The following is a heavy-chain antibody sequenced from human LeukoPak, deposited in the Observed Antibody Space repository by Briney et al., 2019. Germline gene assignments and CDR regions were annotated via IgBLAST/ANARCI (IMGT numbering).Heavy chain of an antibody. CDR2: ISGSGGST. Sequence: PGGSLRLSFAASGFTFSTYAMTWVRQAPGKGLEWVSTISGSGGSTYYADSVKGRFTTSRDNSKNTLYLQMNSLRAEDTAVYFCAKSFSSSWDYFDFWGQGTLVTVSS. D-gene: IGHD6-13*01. J-gene: IGHJ4*02. CDR1: GFTFSTYA. CDR3: AKSFSSSWDYFDF. V-gene: IGHV3-23*01.